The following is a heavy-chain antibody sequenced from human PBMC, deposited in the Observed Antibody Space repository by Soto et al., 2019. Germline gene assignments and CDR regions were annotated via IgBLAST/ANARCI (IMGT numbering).Heavy chain of an antibody. Sequence: LRLSCAASGFTFSFYAMHWVRQDPGKGLEWVAVISYNGRNKHYVDSVKGRFTISRDNSQDTLYLQMDSLRPDDTAVYYCARQAKIGDRSQFYFDSWGQGTLVTVSS. CDR3: ARQAKIGDRSQFYFDS. CDR1: GFTFSFYA. CDR2: ISYNGRNK. D-gene: IGHD3-16*01. V-gene: IGHV3-30*04. J-gene: IGHJ4*02.